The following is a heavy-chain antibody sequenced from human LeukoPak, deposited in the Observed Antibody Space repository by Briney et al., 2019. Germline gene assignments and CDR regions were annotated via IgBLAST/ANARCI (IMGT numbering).Heavy chain of an antibody. CDR2: INPNSGGT. Sequence: ASVTVSCKASGYTFTGYYMHWVRQAPGQGLEWMGWINPNSGGTNYAQKFQGRVTMTRDTSISTAYMELSRLRSDDTAVYYCARSGTMIVTGEYFQHWGQGTLVTVSS. J-gene: IGHJ1*01. D-gene: IGHD3-22*01. CDR1: GYTFTGYY. V-gene: IGHV1-2*02. CDR3: ARSGTMIVTGEYFQH.